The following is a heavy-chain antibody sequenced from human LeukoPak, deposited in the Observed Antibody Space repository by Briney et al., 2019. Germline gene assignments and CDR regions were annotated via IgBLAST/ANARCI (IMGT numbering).Heavy chain of an antibody. J-gene: IGHJ4*02. CDR1: GDSINSAAYY. V-gene: IGHV4-31*03. CDR2: IYYSGST. D-gene: IGHD3-3*01. CDR3: ARDSDFWSGYYSFDF. Sequence: SQTPSLTCTVSGDSINSAAYYWSWIRQHPGKGLEWIGYIYYSGSTSYNPSLQSRVTISIDTSKNQFSLKLSSVTAADTAVYYCARDSDFWSGYYSFDFWGRGTLVTVSS.